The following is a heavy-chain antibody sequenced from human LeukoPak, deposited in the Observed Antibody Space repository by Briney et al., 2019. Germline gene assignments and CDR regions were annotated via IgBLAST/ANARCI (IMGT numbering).Heavy chain of an antibody. CDR1: GFTFSTYG. J-gene: IGHJ4*02. Sequence: TGGSLRLSCAASGFTFSTYGMHWVRQAPGKGLEWVAFVRYDGSKKYYTNSVKGRFTISRDNSKNTLYLQMNSLRAEDTAVYYCARGTMFPYYFDYWGQGTLVTVSS. CDR3: ARGTMFPYYFDY. D-gene: IGHD3-10*02. V-gene: IGHV3-30*02. CDR2: VRYDGSKK.